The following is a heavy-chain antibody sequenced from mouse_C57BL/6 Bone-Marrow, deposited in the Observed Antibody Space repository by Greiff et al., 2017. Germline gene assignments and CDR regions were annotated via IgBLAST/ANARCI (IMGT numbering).Heavy chain of an antibody. CDR3: ARRPNRGSFGYFDV. D-gene: IGHD1-1*02. CDR2: FHPYNDDT. CDR1: GYTFTPYP. V-gene: IGHV1-47*01. J-gene: IGHJ1*03. Sequence: VPLQQSGAELVKPGASVKMSCKASGYTFTPYPIEWMKQNHGKSLEWIGNFHPYNDDTKYTEKFKGKATLTVEKSSSTVYLGLSQLTSDDSAFYYCARRPNRGSFGYFDVWGTGTPVTVSS.